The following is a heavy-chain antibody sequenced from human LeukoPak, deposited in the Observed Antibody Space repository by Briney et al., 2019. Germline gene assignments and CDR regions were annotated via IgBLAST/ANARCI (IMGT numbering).Heavy chain of an antibody. CDR1: GGSISSYY. CDR3: ARDDYGGSAFDI. Sequence: SETLSLTCTVSGGSISSYYWSWIRQPPGRGLEWIGYIYYSGSTNYNPSLKSRVTISVDTSKNQFSLKLSSVTAADTAVYYCARDDYGGSAFDIWGQGTMVTVSS. CDR2: IYYSGST. J-gene: IGHJ3*02. D-gene: IGHD4-23*01. V-gene: IGHV4-59*01.